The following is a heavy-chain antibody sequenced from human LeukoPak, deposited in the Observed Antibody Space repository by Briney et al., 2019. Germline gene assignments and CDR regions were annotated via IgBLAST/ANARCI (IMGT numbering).Heavy chain of an antibody. CDR3: AELGITMIGGV. D-gene: IGHD3-10*02. J-gene: IGHJ6*04. CDR1: GFTVSCNY. Sequence: MPGGSLRLSCAASGFTVSCNYMSWVRQAPGKGLEWVSYISSSGSTIYYADSVKGRFTISRDNAKNSLYLQMNSLRAEDTAVYYCAELGITMIGGVWGKGTTVTISS. CDR2: ISSSGSTI. V-gene: IGHV3-11*04.